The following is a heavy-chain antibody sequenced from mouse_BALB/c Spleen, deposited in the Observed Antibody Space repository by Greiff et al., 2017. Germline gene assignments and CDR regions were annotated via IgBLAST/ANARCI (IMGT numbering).Heavy chain of an antibody. Sequence: QVQLKESGPSLVAPSQSLSITCTVSGFSLTSYGVHWVRQPPGKGLEWLGVIWAGGSTNYNSALMSRLSISKDNSKSQVFLKMNSLQTDDTAMYYCARDGDGYYAWFAYWGQGTLVTVSA. CDR1: GFSLTSYG. CDR3: ARDGDGYYAWFAY. V-gene: IGHV2-9*02. J-gene: IGHJ3*01. D-gene: IGHD2-3*01. CDR2: IWAGGST.